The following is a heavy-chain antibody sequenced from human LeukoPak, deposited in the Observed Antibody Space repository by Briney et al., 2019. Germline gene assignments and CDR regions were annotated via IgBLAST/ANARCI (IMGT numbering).Heavy chain of an antibody. Sequence: PGGSLRLSCAASGFTFSSYSMNWVRQAPGKGLEWVSSISSSSSYIYYADSVKGRFTISRDTSESTLFLQMNSLRADDTAIYYCAKDLYGGNSPPDYWGQGTLVTVSS. J-gene: IGHJ4*02. D-gene: IGHD4-23*01. V-gene: IGHV3-21*04. CDR2: ISSSSSYI. CDR1: GFTFSSYS. CDR3: AKDLYGGNSPPDY.